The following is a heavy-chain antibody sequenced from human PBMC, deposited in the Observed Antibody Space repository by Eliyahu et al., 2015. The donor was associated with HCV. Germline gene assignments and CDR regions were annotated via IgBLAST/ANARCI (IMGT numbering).Heavy chain of an antibody. J-gene: IGHJ4*02. D-gene: IGHD3-22*01. CDR2: IKQDGSEK. V-gene: IGHV3-7*03. CDR3: AKYYYDSSTYNDY. CDR1: GFTFSGYW. Sequence: EVQLVESGGGLVQPGGSLRLSCAASGFTFSGYWMTWVRQAPGKGLGWVANIKQDGSEKYYVDSVKGRFTISRDNAKNSLYLQMNSLRAEDTAVYYCAKYYYDSSTYNDYWGQGTLVTVSS.